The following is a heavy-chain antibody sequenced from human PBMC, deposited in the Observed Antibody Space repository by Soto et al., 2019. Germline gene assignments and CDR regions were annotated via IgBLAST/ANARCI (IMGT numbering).Heavy chain of an antibody. CDR2: ISYDGSNK. Sequence: QVQLVESGGGVVQPGRSLRLSCAASGFTFSNYAIHWVRQAPGKGLEWVAAISYDGSNKYYADSVTGRFTISRDNSKSTLYLQVNSLRADDTAVYYCARGTSSGWYYFDYWGQGTLVTVSS. V-gene: IGHV3-30-3*01. D-gene: IGHD6-19*01. CDR3: ARGTSSGWYYFDY. CDR1: GFTFSNYA. J-gene: IGHJ4*02.